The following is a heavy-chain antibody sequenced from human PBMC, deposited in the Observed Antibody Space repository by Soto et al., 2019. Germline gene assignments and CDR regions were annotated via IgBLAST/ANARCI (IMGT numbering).Heavy chain of an antibody. CDR2: ISGSGGST. Sequence: EVQLLESGGGLVQPGGSLRLSCAASGFTFSSYAMSWVRQAPGKGLEWVSAISGSGGSTYYADSMKGRFTISRDNSKNTLYLQMNSLRAEDTAVYYCTQIDSGSRTTGYYFDYWGQGTLVTVSS. D-gene: IGHD1-26*01. CDR1: GFTFSSYA. J-gene: IGHJ4*02. CDR3: TQIDSGSRTTGYYFDY. V-gene: IGHV3-23*01.